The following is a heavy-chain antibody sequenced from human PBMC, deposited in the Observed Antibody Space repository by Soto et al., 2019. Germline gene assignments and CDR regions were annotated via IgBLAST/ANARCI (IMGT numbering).Heavy chain of an antibody. D-gene: IGHD1-26*01. CDR3: TRDPYGGSRYYFDS. J-gene: IGHJ4*02. CDR1: GFTFTNYG. CDR2: IWYDGSNR. V-gene: IGHV3-33*01. Sequence: GGSLRLSCAASGFTFTNYGMHWVRQAPGKGLEWVAVIWYDGSNRFYADSVKGRFTISKDNSQNMLYLQMHSLRPEDTAVYYCTRDPYGGSRYYFDSWGQGTLVTVSS.